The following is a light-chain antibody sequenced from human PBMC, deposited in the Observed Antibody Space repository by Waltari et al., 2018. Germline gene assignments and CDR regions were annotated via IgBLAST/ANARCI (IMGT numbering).Light chain of an antibody. J-gene: IGLJ1*01. CDR2: EVS. V-gene: IGLV2-14*01. CDR3: SSYTGRSTLLYV. Sequence: QSALTQPASVSGSPGQSITISCTGTRSDVGRYNYVAWYQQYPGKAPKLMISEVSNRPSGISNRFSGSKSGNTASLTISGLQAEDEAYYYCSSYTGRSTLLYVFGTGTKVTV. CDR1: RSDVGRYNY.